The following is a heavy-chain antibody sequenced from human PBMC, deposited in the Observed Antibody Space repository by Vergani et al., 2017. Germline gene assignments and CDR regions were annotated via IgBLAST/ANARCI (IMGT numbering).Heavy chain of an antibody. CDR2: VLFDGSNE. CDR1: GFTFNRYG. D-gene: IGHD2-15*01. CDR3: ARDLAYCHEGSCAL. V-gene: IGHV3-30*02. J-gene: IGHJ4*02. Sequence: QVQLVQSGGGVVQPGGSLRLSCVAYGFTFNRYGMQWVRQAPGKGLEWVAYVLFDGSNEYFAASVEVRLIVSRDNSNDDLYLQINSLRTDDTAVYYWARDLAYCHEGSCALWGQGSVITVSS.